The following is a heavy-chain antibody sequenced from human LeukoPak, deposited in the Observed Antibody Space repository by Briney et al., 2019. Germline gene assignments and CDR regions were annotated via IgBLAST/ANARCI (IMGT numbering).Heavy chain of an antibody. CDR3: ARDFGAANYYDSSGYPR. V-gene: IGHV3-66*01. CDR2: IYSGGST. Sequence: PGGSLRLSCAASGFTFSSYSMSWVRQAPGKGLEWVSVIYSGGSTYYADSVKGRFTISRDNSKNTLYLQMNSLRAEDTAVYYCARDFGAANYYDSSGYPRWGQGALVTVSS. CDR1: GFTFSSYS. J-gene: IGHJ4*02. D-gene: IGHD3-22*01.